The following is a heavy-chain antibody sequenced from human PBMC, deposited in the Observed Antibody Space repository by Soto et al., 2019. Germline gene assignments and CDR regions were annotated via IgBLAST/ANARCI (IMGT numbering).Heavy chain of an antibody. D-gene: IGHD2-21*02. CDR1: RFTFTNYA. V-gene: IGHV3-23*01. CDR3: AKDLGDTSPVGFDY. CDR2: ISGSGGFT. J-gene: IGHJ4*02. Sequence: GGSLRLSCAASRFTFTNYAMSWVPRASGKGLEWVSIISGSGGFTYYADCVKGRFTISRDNSKNTLYLQMNSLRAEDTAVYYCAKDLGDTSPVGFDYWGQGTLVTVSS.